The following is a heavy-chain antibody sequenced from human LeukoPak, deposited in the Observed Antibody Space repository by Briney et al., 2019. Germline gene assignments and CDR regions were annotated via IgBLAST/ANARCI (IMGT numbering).Heavy chain of an antibody. D-gene: IGHD5-18*01. CDR3: ATDTGYSYGSFDY. CDR1: GYTLTELS. Sequence: WASVTVSCKVSGYTLTELSMHWVRQAPGKGLEWMGGFDPEDGETIYAQKFQGRVTMTEDTSTDTAYMELSSLRSEDTAVYYCATDTGYSYGSFDYWGQGTLVTVSS. J-gene: IGHJ4*02. CDR2: FDPEDGET. V-gene: IGHV1-24*01.